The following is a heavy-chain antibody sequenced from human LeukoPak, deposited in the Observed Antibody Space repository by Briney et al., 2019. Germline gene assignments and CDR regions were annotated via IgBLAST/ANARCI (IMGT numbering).Heavy chain of an antibody. Sequence: SETLSLTCTVSGGSISSSYWNWIRQPPGKGLEWIGYIHYSGSTNYNPSLKSRVTISVDTSKNQFSLKLGSVTAADTAVYYCTRDPGGMVHWGQGTLVTVSS. J-gene: IGHJ4*02. CDR3: TRDPGGMVH. D-gene: IGHD4/OR15-4a*01. CDR1: GGSISSSY. V-gene: IGHV4-59*01. CDR2: IHYSGST.